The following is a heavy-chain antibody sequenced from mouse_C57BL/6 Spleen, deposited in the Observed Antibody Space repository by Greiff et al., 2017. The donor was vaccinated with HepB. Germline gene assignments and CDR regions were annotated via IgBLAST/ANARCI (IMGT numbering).Heavy chain of an antibody. J-gene: IGHJ1*03. D-gene: IGHD1-1*01. CDR3: AREAYGSSSYWYFDV. CDR2: IYPGDGDT. V-gene: IGHV1-82*01. CDR1: GYAFSSSW. Sequence: VQLQQSGPELVKPGASVKISCKASGYAFSSSWMNWVKQRPGKGLEWIGRIYPGDGDTNYNGKFKGKATLTADKSSSTAYMQLSSLTSEDSAVYFCAREAYGSSSYWYFDVWGTGTTVTVSS.